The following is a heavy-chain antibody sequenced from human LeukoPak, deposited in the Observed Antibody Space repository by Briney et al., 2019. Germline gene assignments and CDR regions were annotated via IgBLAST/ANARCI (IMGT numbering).Heavy chain of an antibody. D-gene: IGHD2-2*01. CDR3: ARDVVPAAIIPHHFDY. J-gene: IGHJ4*02. V-gene: IGHV4-4*02. Sequence: SGTLSLTCAVSGGSISSSNWWSWVRQPPGKGLEWIGEIYHSGSTNYNPSLKSRVTISVDKSKNQFSLKLSSVTAADTAVYYCARDVVPAAIIPHHFDYWGQGTLVTVSS. CDR1: GGSISSSNW. CDR2: IYHSGST.